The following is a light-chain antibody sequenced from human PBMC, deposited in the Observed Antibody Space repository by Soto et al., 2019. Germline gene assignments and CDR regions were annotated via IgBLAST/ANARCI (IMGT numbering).Light chain of an antibody. CDR1: SSDIGTYNY. CDR3: SSYTSSNTLV. V-gene: IGLV2-14*01. J-gene: IGLJ1*01. Sequence: ALTQPASVSGSPGQSITISCTGTSSDIGTYNYVSWNQQHPGKAPKVIIYEVSNRPSGVSNRFSGSKSGNTASLTISGLQAEDEADYYCSSYTSSNTLVFXTGTKVTVL. CDR2: EVS.